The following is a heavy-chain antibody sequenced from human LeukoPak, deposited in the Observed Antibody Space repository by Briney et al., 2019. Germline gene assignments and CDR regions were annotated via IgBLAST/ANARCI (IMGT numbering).Heavy chain of an antibody. Sequence: GASVKVSCKASGYTFTGYYMHWVRQAPGQGLEWMGWINPNSGGTNYAQKFQGRATMTRDTSISTAYMELSRLRSDDTAVYYCARGRRIQQWLGNWFDPWGQGTLVTVSS. CDR1: GYTFTGYY. CDR3: ARGRRIQQWLGNWFDP. D-gene: IGHD6-19*01. J-gene: IGHJ5*02. V-gene: IGHV1-2*02. CDR2: INPNSGGT.